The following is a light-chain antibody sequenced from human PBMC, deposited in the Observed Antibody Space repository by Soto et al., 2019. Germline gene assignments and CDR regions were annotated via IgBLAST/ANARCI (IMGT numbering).Light chain of an antibody. CDR2: DVS. CDR1: SSDVGGYNY. Sequence: QSVLTQPRSVSGSPGQSVTISCIGTSSDVGGYNYVSWYQQHPGKAPKVMIYDVSKRPSGVPDRFSGSKSGNTASLTISGLQAEDEADYYCCSFAGSDTDVFGGGTKLTVL. J-gene: IGLJ2*01. V-gene: IGLV2-11*01. CDR3: CSFAGSDTDV.